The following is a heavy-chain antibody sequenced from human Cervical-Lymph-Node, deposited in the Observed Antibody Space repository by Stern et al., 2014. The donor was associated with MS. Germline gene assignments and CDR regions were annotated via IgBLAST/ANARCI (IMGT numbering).Heavy chain of an antibody. CDR1: GYTFTDYW. V-gene: IGHV5-51*04. CDR3: ERRMPPDY. D-gene: IGHD2-2*01. J-gene: IGHJ4*02. CDR2: IYPRDSDI. Sequence: EVQLVESGAEVRKPGESLKISCKASGYTFTDYWIGWVRQMPGKGLEWMGIIYPRDSDITYSPSFQGQVTISADRPISPAYLQWSSLRASDTAIYYCERRMPPDYWGQGTLVTVSS.